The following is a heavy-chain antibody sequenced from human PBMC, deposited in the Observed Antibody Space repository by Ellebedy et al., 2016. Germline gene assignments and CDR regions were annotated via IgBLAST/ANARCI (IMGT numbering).Heavy chain of an antibody. CDR1: GVSFSTSA. J-gene: IGHJ6*03. CDR3: ARDSQASNFYYFYMDV. Sequence: SVKVSCXASGVSFSTSAFTWVRQAPGQGLEWMGGIIPVYGTVNYAQKFQGRVTIMADESTSTVYMDLSSLRSEDTAVYYCARDSQASNFYYFYMDVWGKGTAVTVSS. CDR2: IIPVYGTV. V-gene: IGHV1-69*13. D-gene: IGHD6-6*01.